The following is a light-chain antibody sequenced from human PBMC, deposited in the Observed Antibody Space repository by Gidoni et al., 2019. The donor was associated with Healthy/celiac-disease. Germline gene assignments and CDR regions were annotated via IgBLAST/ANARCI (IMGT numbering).Light chain of an antibody. Sequence: QSVLTQLPSASGAPGQRVTISCTGCSSNIGAGYDVHWSQQLPVTAPKLLIYGNSNRPSGVPDRFSGSKPGTSAFLAITGRLAEDEAEYYCQSYDSSLSGFDGFGTGTKVTVL. J-gene: IGLJ1*01. CDR2: GNS. CDR1: SSNIGAGYD. V-gene: IGLV1-40*01. CDR3: QSYDSSLSGFDG.